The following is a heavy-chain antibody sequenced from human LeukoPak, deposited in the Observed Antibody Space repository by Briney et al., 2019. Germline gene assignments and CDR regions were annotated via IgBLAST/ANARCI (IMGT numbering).Heavy chain of an antibody. CDR1: GFTFSSYA. D-gene: IGHD3-10*01. CDR2: ISGSGGST. Sequence: GGSLRLSCAASGFTFSSYAMSWVRQAPGKGLEWVSAISGSGGSTYYADSVKGRFTISRDNSKNTLYLQMNSLKTEDTAVYFCTRADSYGGYWYLDLWGGGTLVTVSS. CDR3: TRADSYGGYWYLDL. V-gene: IGHV3-23*01. J-gene: IGHJ2*01.